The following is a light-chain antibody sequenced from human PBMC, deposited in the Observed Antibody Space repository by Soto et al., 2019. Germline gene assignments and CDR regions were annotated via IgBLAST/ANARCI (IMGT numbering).Light chain of an antibody. Sequence: EIVLTQSPGTLSLSPGERATLSCRASQSVSSSYLAWYQQKPGQAPRLLIYGASSRATGIPDRFSGSGSGTDFTLTISRLEPEDFAVYYCQQYGSSPPWGFGQGTKV. CDR2: GAS. J-gene: IGKJ1*01. V-gene: IGKV3-20*01. CDR1: QSVSSSY. CDR3: QQYGSSPPWG.